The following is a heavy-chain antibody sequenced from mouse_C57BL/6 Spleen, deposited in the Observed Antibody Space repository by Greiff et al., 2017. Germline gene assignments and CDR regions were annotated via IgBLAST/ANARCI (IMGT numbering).Heavy chain of an antibody. J-gene: IGHJ2*01. CDR2: IYPGDGDT. CDR1: GYAFSSYW. Sequence: QVQLQQSGAELVKPGASVKISCKASGYAFSSYWMNWVKQRPGQGLEWIGQIYPGDGDTNYNGKFKGKATLPADKSSSTAFMQLRSLTSEDSAVXYGERGDYGSSYEFDYWGQGTTLTVSS. CDR3: ERGDYGSSYEFDY. V-gene: IGHV1-80*01. D-gene: IGHD1-1*01.